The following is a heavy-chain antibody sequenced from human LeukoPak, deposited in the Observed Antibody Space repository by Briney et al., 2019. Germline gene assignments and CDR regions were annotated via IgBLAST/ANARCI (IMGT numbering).Heavy chain of an antibody. CDR3: ARGARLYYYDSSGYFDY. J-gene: IGHJ4*02. CDR2: INHSGST. Sequence: SETLSLTCAVYGGSFSGYYWSRIRQPPGKGLEWIGEINHSGSTNYNPSLKSRVTISVDTSKNQFSLKLSSVTAADTAVYYCARGARLYYYDSSGYFDYWGQGTLVTVSS. D-gene: IGHD3-22*01. V-gene: IGHV4-34*01. CDR1: GGSFSGYY.